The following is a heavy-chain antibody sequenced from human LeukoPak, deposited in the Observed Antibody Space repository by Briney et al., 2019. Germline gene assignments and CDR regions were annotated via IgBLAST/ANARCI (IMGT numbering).Heavy chain of an antibody. CDR1: GGSISSSGYY. Sequence: SETLSLTCTASGGSISSSGYYRGWIRQPPGKGLEWIASINYSGTTYYNPSLKSRVTISEDRSKNQFSLKLSSVTAADTAVYYCARAGATGTTSFGYWGQGTLVTVSS. CDR3: ARAGATGTTSFGY. D-gene: IGHD1-7*01. CDR2: INYSGTT. J-gene: IGHJ4*02. V-gene: IGHV4-39*07.